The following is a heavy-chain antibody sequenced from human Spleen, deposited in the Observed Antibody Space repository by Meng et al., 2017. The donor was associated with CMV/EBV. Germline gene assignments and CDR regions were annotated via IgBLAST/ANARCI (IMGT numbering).Heavy chain of an antibody. V-gene: IGHV4-39*01. CDR3: AYRRGYYYYGMDV. Sequence: SETLSLTCTVSGGSISSSSYYWGWIRQPPGKGLEWIGSIYYSRSTYYNPSLKSPVTISVDTSKNQFSLKLSSVTAADTAVYYCAYRRGYYYYGMDVWGQGTTVTVSS. CDR2: IYYSRST. J-gene: IGHJ6*02. D-gene: IGHD1-26*01. CDR1: GGSISSSSYY.